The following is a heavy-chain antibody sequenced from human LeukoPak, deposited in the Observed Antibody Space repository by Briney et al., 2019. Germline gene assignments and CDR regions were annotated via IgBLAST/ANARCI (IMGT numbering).Heavy chain of an antibody. Sequence: ASVRVSCKASGYTFTAYYMHWVRQAPGQGLEWMGWINPNSGGTNYAQKFRGWVTLTRDTSVNTTYMELSRLTSDVTAVYFCARGTPGSYLGYWGQGTLVTVSP. CDR2: INPNSGGT. J-gene: IGHJ4*02. CDR3: ARGTPGSYLGY. CDR1: GYTFTAYY. V-gene: IGHV1-2*04. D-gene: IGHD3-16*02.